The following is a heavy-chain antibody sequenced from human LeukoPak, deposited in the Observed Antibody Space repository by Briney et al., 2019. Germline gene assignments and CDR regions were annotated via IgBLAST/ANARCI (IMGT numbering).Heavy chain of an antibody. CDR1: GGSISSGDYY. J-gene: IGHJ5*02. V-gene: IGHV4-30-4*08. D-gene: IGHD2-2*01. CDR3: ARDIVVVPAALNWFDP. Sequence: SETLSLTCTVSGGSISSGDYYWSWIRQPPGKGLEWIGYIYYSGSTYYNPSLKSRVTISVDTSKNQFSLKLGSVTAADTAVYYCARDIVVVPAALNWFDPWGQGTLVTVSS. CDR2: IYYSGST.